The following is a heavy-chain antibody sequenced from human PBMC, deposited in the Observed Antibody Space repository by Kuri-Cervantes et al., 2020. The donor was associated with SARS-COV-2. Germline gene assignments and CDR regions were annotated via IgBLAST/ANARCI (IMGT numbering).Heavy chain of an antibody. CDR3: TKTGQADF. Sequence: GGSLRLSCAASGFTFSSYEMNWVRQAPGKGLEWVSYISSSGSTIYYADSVKGRFTISRDNSRKMLFLHMNTLRAEDTALYYCTKTGQADFWGQGTLVTVSS. CDR1: GFTFSSYE. D-gene: IGHD3-10*01. V-gene: IGHV3-48*03. CDR2: ISSSGSTI. J-gene: IGHJ4*02.